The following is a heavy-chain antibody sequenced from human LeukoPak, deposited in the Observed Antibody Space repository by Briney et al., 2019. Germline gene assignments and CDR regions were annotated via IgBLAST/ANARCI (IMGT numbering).Heavy chain of an antibody. CDR1: GFTFSSYA. J-gene: IGHJ4*02. CDR3: ARDSYGGVIDY. Sequence: PGGSLRLSCAASGFTFSSYAMHWVRQAPGKGLEYVSAISSNGGSTYYANSVKGRFTISRDNSKNTLYLQMGSLRAEDIAVYYCARDSYGGVIDYWGQGTLVTVSS. D-gene: IGHD2-21*01. V-gene: IGHV3-64*01. CDR2: ISSNGGST.